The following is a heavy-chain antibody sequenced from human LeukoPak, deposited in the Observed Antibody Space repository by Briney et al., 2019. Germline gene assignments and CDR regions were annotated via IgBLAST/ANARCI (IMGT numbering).Heavy chain of an antibody. CDR1: GGTFSSYA. Sequence: SVKVSCKASGGTFSSYAISWVRQAPGQGLEWMGRIIPIFGTANCAQKFQGRVTITTDESTSTAYMELSSLRSEDTAVYYCARSYYDFWRNYYYYMDVWGKGTMVTVSS. J-gene: IGHJ6*03. CDR3: ARSYYDFWRNYYYYMDV. D-gene: IGHD3-3*01. CDR2: IIPIFGTA. V-gene: IGHV1-69*05.